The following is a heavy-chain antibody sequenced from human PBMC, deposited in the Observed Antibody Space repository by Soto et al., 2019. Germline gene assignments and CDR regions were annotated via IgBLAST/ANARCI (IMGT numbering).Heavy chain of an antibody. J-gene: IGHJ5*02. CDR1: GFNFKNYG. V-gene: IGHV3-23*01. CDR3: AKSPAAETINWFDP. Sequence: WGSLRISCASSGFNFKNYGVNWVRQAPGKGLELVAGISGSGDSTYYGDSVKGRFTISRDNSLHTVYLQMDGLRADDTAIYYCAKSPAAETINWFDPWGQGSLVTVSS. D-gene: IGHD6-13*01. CDR2: ISGSGDST.